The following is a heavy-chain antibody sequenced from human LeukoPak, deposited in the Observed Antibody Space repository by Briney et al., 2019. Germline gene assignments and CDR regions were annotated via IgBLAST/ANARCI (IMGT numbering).Heavy chain of an antibody. CDR1: GFTFSTFG. D-gene: IGHD3-10*01. J-gene: IGHJ6*02. CDR2: ISYDGSNK. CDR3: AKEVRFVYYSYALDV. Sequence: PGGSLRLSCAASGFTFSTFGMYWVRQAPGKGLEWVAHISYDGSNKNYADSVKGRFTISRDNSKNTLYLQMNSLRGEDTAVYYCAKEVRFVYYSYALDVWGQGATVTVSS. V-gene: IGHV3-30*18.